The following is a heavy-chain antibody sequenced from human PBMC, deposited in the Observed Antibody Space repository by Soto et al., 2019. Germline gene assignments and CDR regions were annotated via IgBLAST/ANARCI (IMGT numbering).Heavy chain of an antibody. CDR3: ARQEWELPSYYGMDV. Sequence: SETLSLTCTVSGGSISSSSYYWGWIRQPPGKGLEWIGSIYYSGSTYYNPSLKSRVTISVDTSKNQFSLKLSSVTAADTAVYYCARQEWELPSYYGMDVWGQGTTVTVSS. J-gene: IGHJ6*02. D-gene: IGHD1-26*01. CDR1: GGSISSSSYY. CDR2: IYYSGST. V-gene: IGHV4-39*01.